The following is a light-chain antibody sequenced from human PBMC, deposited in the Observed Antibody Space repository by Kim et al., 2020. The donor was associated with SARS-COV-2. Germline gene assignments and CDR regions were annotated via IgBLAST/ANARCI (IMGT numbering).Light chain of an antibody. CDR3: QTWGTDIPYV. Sequence: QPVLTQSPSASASLGASVKLTCTLSSGHSSSAIAWHQQQPGKGPRYLVKVNSDGSHKKGDGIPDRFSGSGSGAERYLTISSLQSEDEADYYCQTWGTDIPYVFGTGTKVTVL. J-gene: IGLJ1*01. CDR1: SGHSSSA. CDR2: VNSDGSH. V-gene: IGLV4-69*01.